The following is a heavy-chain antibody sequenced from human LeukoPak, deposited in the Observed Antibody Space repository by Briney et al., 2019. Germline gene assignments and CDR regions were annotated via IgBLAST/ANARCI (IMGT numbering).Heavy chain of an antibody. CDR3: ARDNGYSGSYSTVFDP. CDR2: INPNSGGT. J-gene: IGHJ5*02. V-gene: IGHV1-2*02. D-gene: IGHD1-26*01. Sequence: ASVKVSCKASGYTFTGYYMHWVRQAPGQGLEWMGWINPNSGGTNYAQKFQGGVTMTRDTSISTAYMELSRLRSDDTAVYYCARDNGYSGSYSTVFDPWGQGTLVTVSS. CDR1: GYTFTGYY.